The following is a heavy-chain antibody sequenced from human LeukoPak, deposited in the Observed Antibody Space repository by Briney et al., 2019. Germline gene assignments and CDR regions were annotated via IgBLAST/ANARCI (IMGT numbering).Heavy chain of an antibody. J-gene: IGHJ6*02. V-gene: IGHV4-34*01. CDR3: ARGLPTYSGSYYGYYYYGMDV. Sequence: PSETLSLTCTVSGGSISGYYWSWIRQPPGKGLEWIGEINHSGSTNYNPSLKSRVTISVDTSKNQFSLKLSSVTAADTAVYYCARGLPTYSGSYYGYYYYGMDVWGQGTTVTVSS. CDR2: INHSGST. D-gene: IGHD1-26*01. CDR1: GGSISGYY.